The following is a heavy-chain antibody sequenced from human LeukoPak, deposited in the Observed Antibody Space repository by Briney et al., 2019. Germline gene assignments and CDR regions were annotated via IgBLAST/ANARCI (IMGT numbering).Heavy chain of an antibody. CDR2: IKQDGSEK. CDR3: ARVVGSHDALDI. D-gene: IGHD1-26*01. V-gene: IGHV3-7*03. J-gene: IGHJ3*02. Sequence: PGGSLRLSSAASGFTFSSYGMSWVRQAPGPRLEGGANIKQDGSEKYYVDSVKRRFTISRDNDKNSLYLQMTGLSAEATVVYYWARVVGSHDALDIWGQGTMVTVSS. CDR1: GFTFSSYG.